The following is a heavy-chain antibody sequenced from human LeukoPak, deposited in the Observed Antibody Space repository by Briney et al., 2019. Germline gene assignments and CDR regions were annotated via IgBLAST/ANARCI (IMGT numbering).Heavy chain of an antibody. V-gene: IGHV3-48*04. Sequence: PGGSLRLSCAASGFTFSNYGMHWVRQAPGKGLEWVSYIDSSGDTIYYADSVKGRFTMSRDNAKNSLYLQMNSLRAEDTAVYYCNVGVPATMRDFDYWGQGALVTVS. CDR2: IDSSGDTI. CDR3: NVGVPATMRDFDY. CDR1: GFTFSNYG. J-gene: IGHJ4*02. D-gene: IGHD2-2*01.